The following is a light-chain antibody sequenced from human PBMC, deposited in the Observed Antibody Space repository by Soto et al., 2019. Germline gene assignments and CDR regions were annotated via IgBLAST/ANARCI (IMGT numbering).Light chain of an antibody. CDR3: QQRSNWPIT. V-gene: IGKV3-11*01. CDR1: QSVSSTY. J-gene: IGKJ5*01. Sequence: EIVLTQSPVTLSLSPGERATLSCRASQSVSSTYLAWYQQKPGQAPRLLIYDASNRATGIPARFSGSGSGTEFTLTISSLEPEDFAVYYCQQRSNWPITFGQGTRLEIK. CDR2: DAS.